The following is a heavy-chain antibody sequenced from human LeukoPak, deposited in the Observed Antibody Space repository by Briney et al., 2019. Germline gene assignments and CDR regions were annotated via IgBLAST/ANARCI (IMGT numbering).Heavy chain of an antibody. V-gene: IGHV4-59*08. CDR3: AGHHPRNTVDF. D-gene: IGHD2-8*02. J-gene: IGHJ4*02. CDR1: GGSISNYD. CDR2: ISHSGST. Sequence: TSETLSLTCTVSGGSISNYDWSWIRQPPGKGLEWIGYISHSGSTNYSPSLKSRVTISLDTSKNQFSLKLSSVTAADTAVYYCAGHHPRNTVDFWGQGTLVTVSS.